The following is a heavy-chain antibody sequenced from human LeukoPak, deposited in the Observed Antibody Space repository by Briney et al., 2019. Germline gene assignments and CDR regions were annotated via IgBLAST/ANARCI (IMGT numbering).Heavy chain of an antibody. CDR2: MNPNSGNT. CDR1: GYTFTGYY. V-gene: IGHV1-8*02. D-gene: IGHD6-19*01. Sequence: ASVKVSCKASGYTFTGYYMHWVRQATGQGLEWMGWMNPNSGNTGYVQKFQGRVTMTRNTSISTAYMELSSLRSEDTAVYCCATLREGRYSSGSAYMDVWGKGTTVTTSS. CDR3: ATLREGRYSSGSAYMDV. J-gene: IGHJ6*03.